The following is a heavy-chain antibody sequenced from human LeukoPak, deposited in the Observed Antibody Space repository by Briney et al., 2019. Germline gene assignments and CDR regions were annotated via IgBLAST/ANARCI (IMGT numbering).Heavy chain of an antibody. D-gene: IGHD3-3*01. CDR1: GGSFSGYY. CDR2: INHSGST. J-gene: IGHJ4*02. V-gene: IGHV4-34*01. Sequence: SETLSLTCAVYGGSFSGYYWSWSRQPPGKGLEWIGEINHSGSTNYNPSLKSRVTISVDTSKNQFSLKLSSVTAADTAVYYCARVRYYDFWSGYYSPFDYWGQGTLVTVSS. CDR3: ARVRYYDFWSGYYSPFDY.